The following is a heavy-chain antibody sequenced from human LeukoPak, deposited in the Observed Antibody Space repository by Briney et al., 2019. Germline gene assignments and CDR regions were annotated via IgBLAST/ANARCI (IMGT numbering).Heavy chain of an antibody. CDR1: GFTFSSYA. V-gene: IGHV3-30-3*01. J-gene: IGHJ4*02. Sequence: GGSLRLSCAASGFTFSSYAMHWVRQAPGKGLEWVAVISYDGSNKYYADSVKGRFTISRDNAKNSLYLQMNSLRAEDTAVYYCARIPNYDILTGYPDDYWGQGTLVTVSS. CDR2: ISYDGSNK. CDR3: ARIPNYDILTGYPDDY. D-gene: IGHD3-9*01.